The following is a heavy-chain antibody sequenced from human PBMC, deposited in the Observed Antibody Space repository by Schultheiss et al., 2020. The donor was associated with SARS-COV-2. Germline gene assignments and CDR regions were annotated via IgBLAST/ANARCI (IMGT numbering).Heavy chain of an antibody. CDR2: VSESGGVT. J-gene: IGHJ4*02. Sequence: SCAASGFTFDNYAMTWVRQAPGKGLEWVSYVSESGGVTDYAASVKGRFTISRDNPENTLYLQMRSLRAEDTAVYYCARGVGGYYTPDYWGQGTQVTVSS. V-gene: IGHV3-23*01. CDR3: ARGVGGYYTPDY. CDR1: GFTFDNYA. D-gene: IGHD3-3*01.